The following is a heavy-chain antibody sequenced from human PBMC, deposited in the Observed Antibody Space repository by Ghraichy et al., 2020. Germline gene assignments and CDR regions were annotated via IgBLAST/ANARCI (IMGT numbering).Heavy chain of an antibody. J-gene: IGHJ4*02. CDR3: AREPSTMVGRKRGFSRYFDY. CDR2: INHSGST. Sequence: SETLSLTCAVYGGSFSGYYWSWIRQPPGKGLEWIGEINHSGSTNYNPSLKSRVTISVDASKSQFSLKLTSVTAADTSVYYCAREPSTMVGRKRGFSRYFDYWGQGTLVTVSS. CDR1: GGSFSGYY. D-gene: IGHD4/OR15-4a*01. V-gene: IGHV4-34*01.